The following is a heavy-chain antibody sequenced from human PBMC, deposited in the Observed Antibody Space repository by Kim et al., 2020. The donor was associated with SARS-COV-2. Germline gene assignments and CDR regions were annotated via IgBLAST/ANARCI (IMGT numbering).Heavy chain of an antibody. CDR2: IWYDGSNK. CDR3: AKQGRGSSYVFDY. Sequence: GGSLRLSCAASGFTFSSYGMHWVRQAPGKGLEWVAVIWYDGSNKYYADSVKGRFTISRDNSKNTLYLQMNSLRAEDTAVYYCAKQGRGSSYVFDYWGQGTLVTVSS. D-gene: IGHD6-13*01. CDR1: GFTFSSYG. J-gene: IGHJ4*02. V-gene: IGHV3-33*06.